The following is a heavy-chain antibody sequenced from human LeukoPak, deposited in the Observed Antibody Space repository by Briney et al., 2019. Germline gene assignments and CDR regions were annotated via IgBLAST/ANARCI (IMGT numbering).Heavy chain of an antibody. CDR3: ARHSDFDWLSGDAFDI. Sequence: PGESLKISCKGSGYSFTSYWIGWVRQMPGKGLEWMGIIYPGDSDTRYSPSFQDQVTISADKSISTAYLQWSSLKASDTAMYYCARHSDFDWLSGDAFDIWGQGTMVTVSS. CDR2: IYPGDSDT. CDR1: GYSFTSYW. V-gene: IGHV5-51*01. D-gene: IGHD3-9*01. J-gene: IGHJ3*02.